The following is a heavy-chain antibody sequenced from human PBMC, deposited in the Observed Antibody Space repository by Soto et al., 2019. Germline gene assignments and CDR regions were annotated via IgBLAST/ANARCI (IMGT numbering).Heavy chain of an antibody. J-gene: IGHJ6*02. CDR1: GGTFSSYA. Sequence: QVQLVQSGAEVQKPGSSVKVSCKASGGTFSSYAISWVRQAPGQGLEWMGGIIPISGTANYAKKFQGRVTITRDESTSAVYMGLSSLRSEDTAVYFCARSQGSSTSLEIYYYYYYGMDVWGQGTTVTVSS. CDR3: ARSQGSSTSLEIYYYYYYGMDV. D-gene: IGHD2-2*01. CDR2: IIPISGTA. V-gene: IGHV1-69*01.